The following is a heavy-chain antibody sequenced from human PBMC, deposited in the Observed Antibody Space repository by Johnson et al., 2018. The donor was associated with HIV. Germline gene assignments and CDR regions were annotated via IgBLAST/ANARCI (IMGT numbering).Heavy chain of an antibody. CDR2: IWYDGSNK. CDR3: ARLGTRITMIVVVTYAFEI. D-gene: IGHD3-22*01. CDR1: GITFSSYG. V-gene: IGHV3-33*01. J-gene: IGHJ3*02. Sequence: QMQLVESGGGLVQPGGSLRLSCEASGITFSSYGMNWVRQAPGKGLEWVAVIWYDGSNKYYADSVKGRFTISRDNSKNTLYLQMNSLRAEDTAVYYCARLGTRITMIVVVTYAFEIWGQGTMVTVSS.